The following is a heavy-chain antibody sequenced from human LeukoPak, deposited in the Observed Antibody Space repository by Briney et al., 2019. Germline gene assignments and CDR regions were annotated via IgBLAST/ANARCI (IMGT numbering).Heavy chain of an antibody. CDR1: GDSISSYY. Sequence: PSETLSLTCNVSGDSISSYYWSWIRQPPGKGLEWIGYIYYSGSTYYNPSLKSRVTISVDTSKNQFSLKLSSVTAADTAVYYCARATDSSSWYIDYWGQGTLVTVSS. V-gene: IGHV4-59*06. J-gene: IGHJ4*02. D-gene: IGHD6-13*01. CDR2: IYYSGST. CDR3: ARATDSSSWYIDY.